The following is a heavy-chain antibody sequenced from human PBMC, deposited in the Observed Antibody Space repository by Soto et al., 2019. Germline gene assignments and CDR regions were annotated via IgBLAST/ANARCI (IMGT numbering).Heavy chain of an antibody. V-gene: IGHV4-31*03. Sequence: QVQLQESGPGLVKPSQTLSLTCTVSGGSISSGGYYWSWIRQHPGKGLEWIGYIYYSGSTYYNPSLKSRVTISVATSKNQFSLKLSSVTAADTAVYYCARDRGLAYCGGDCYSNAFDIWGQGTMVTVSS. D-gene: IGHD2-21*02. CDR3: ARDRGLAYCGGDCYSNAFDI. CDR2: IYYSGST. CDR1: GGSISSGGYY. J-gene: IGHJ3*02.